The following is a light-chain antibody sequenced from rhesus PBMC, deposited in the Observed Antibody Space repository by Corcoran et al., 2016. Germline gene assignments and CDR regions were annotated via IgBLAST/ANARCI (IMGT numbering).Light chain of an antibody. CDR2: EVS. V-gene: IGKV2S15*01. CDR1: QSLLHSGGKTY. CDR3: MQGIQLPLT. Sequence: DIVMTQTPLSLPVTPGEPASISCRSSQSLLHSGGKTYLYWYLQKPGQSPQLLIYEVSNRASGVPDRFSGSGSGKDFSLKIGRVEAEDVGVYYCMQGIQLPLTFGGGTKVELK. J-gene: IGKJ4*01.